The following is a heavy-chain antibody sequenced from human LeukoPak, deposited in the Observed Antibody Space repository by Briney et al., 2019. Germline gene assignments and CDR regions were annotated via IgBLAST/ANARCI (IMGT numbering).Heavy chain of an antibody. Sequence: PGGSLRPSCAASGFTVSNYHINWVRQAPGWGLEWVAAIIHTGVDTYYADSVKGRFTISRDNSKNTLYLQMNSLRAEDTAVYYCAKDTGGYSYGPDAFDIWGQGTMVTVSS. CDR1: GFTVSNYH. J-gene: IGHJ3*02. CDR2: IIHTGVDT. V-gene: IGHV3-23*01. CDR3: AKDTGGYSYGPDAFDI. D-gene: IGHD5-18*01.